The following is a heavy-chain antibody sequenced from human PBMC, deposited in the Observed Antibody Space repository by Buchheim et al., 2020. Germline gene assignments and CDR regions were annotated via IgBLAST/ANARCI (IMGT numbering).Heavy chain of an antibody. V-gene: IGHV4-34*01. CDR1: GGSFSGYY. D-gene: IGHD5-18*01. CDR2: INHSGST. CDR3: ARGGGYSYGYSYYYYGMDV. J-gene: IGHJ6*02. Sequence: QVQLQQWGAGLLKPSETLSLTCAVYGGSFSGYYWSWIRQPPGKGLEWIGEINHSGSTNYNPSLKSRVTISVDTSKNQLSLKLSSVTAADTAVYYCARGGGYSYGYSYYYYGMDVWGQGTT.